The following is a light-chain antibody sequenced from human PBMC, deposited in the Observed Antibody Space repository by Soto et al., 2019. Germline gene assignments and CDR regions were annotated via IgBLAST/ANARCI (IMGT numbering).Light chain of an antibody. J-gene: IGKJ1*01. CDR3: QHYHNYPWT. CDR2: KTS. V-gene: IGKV1-5*03. CDR1: ESVVAW. Sequence: IQLTQVPSTLSASVGDRVTITCRASESVVAWLAWYQQKPGQAPNLLIYKTSTSESGVPSRFSGSGSGTQFTLTISDLQPDDFATYYCQHYHNYPWTFGQGTTVEIK.